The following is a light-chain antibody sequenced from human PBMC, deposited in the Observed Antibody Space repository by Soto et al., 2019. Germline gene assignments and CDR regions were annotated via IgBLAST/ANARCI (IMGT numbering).Light chain of an antibody. V-gene: IGLV4-69*01. CDR1: SRHSRYG. CDR3: QTWGAGIRV. J-gene: IGLJ2*01. Sequence: QSVLTQSPSASASLGASVKLTCTLRSRHSRYGIAWHQQQPEKGPRYLMKVNSDGSHNKGDGIPDRFSGSSSGAERYLTISRLQSEDEADYYCQTWGAGIRVFGGGTKLTVL. CDR2: VNSDGSH.